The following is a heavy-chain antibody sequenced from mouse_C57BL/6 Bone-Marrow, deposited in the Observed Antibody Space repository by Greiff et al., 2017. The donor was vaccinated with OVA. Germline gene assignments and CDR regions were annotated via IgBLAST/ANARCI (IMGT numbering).Heavy chain of an antibody. D-gene: IGHD1-1*01. CDR1: GFTFSDYY. CDR3: ARRSTVALFDY. CDR2: ISNGGGST. Sequence: EVKVVESGGGLVQPGGSLKLSCAASGFTFSDYYMYWVRQTPEKRLEWVAYISNGGGSTYYPDTVKGRITISRDNAKNTLYLQMSRLESEDTAMYYSARRSTVALFDYWGQGTTLTVSS. V-gene: IGHV5-12*01. J-gene: IGHJ2*01.